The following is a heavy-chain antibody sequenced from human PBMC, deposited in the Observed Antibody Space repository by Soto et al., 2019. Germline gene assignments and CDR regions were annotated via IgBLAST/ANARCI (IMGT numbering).Heavy chain of an antibody. J-gene: IGHJ4*02. CDR3: ARVWGSSSPMFDY. D-gene: IGHD6-6*01. CDR2: IYHSGST. CDR1: GGSISSGGYS. Sequence: QLQLQESGSGLVKPSQTLSLTCAVSGGSISSGGYSWSWIRQPPGKGLEWIGYIYHSGSTYYNPALKSRVTTSVDRSNNQSSLKLSSVTAADTAVYYCARVWGSSSPMFDYWGQGTLVTVSS. V-gene: IGHV4-30-2*01.